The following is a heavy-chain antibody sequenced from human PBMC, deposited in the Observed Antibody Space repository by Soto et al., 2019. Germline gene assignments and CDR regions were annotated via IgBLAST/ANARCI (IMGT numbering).Heavy chain of an antibody. CDR1: EFTFSNYA. J-gene: IGHJ3*01. D-gene: IGHD3-16*01. V-gene: IGHV3-23*01. Sequence: PGGSLRLSCAASEFTFSNYAMSWVRQAPGKGLEWVSTISFSGVSTYYADSVRGRFTITRGNSKNTLYLQMNRLRAEDTAVFFCAKNSAYNYYSGPYAETPWDAFDLWGQGTMVTVSS. CDR3: AKNSAYNYYSGPYAETPWDAFDL. CDR2: ISFSGVST.